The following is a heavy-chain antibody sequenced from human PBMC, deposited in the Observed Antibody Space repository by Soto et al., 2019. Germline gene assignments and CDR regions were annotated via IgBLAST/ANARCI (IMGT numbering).Heavy chain of an antibody. CDR2: ISAHNDNA. Sequence: ASVKVSCKASRYTFTTYGFSWVRQAPGQGLEWMGWISAHNDNARYAQKILGRVTMTTVTSTSTAYMELRILRSDDTAVYYFARDWGCSGGTCFDTFDIWGQGTMVTVSS. CDR3: ARDWGCSGGTCFDTFDI. CDR1: RYTFTTYG. D-gene: IGHD2-15*01. J-gene: IGHJ3*02. V-gene: IGHV1-18*01.